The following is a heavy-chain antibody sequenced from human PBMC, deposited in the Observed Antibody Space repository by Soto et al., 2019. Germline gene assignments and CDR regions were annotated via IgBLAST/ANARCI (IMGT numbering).Heavy chain of an antibody. CDR3: VKGYWKGDV. Sequence: EVQLLESGGGLVQPGGSLRLSCAASGFTFSTYAMNWVRQAPGNGLKWVSAISGSGGSIHYADSVKGRFTISRDNSKNTLDLQMNSLRDEDTTVYHCVKGYWKGDVWGQGTTVTVSS. CDR2: ISGSGGSI. J-gene: IGHJ6*02. CDR1: GFTFSTYA. D-gene: IGHD1-1*01. V-gene: IGHV3-23*01.